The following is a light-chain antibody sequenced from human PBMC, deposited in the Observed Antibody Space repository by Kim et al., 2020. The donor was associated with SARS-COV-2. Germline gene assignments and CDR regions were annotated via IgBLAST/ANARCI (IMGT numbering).Light chain of an antibody. CDR3: SSYTSSSTRV. V-gene: IGLV2-14*03. CDR2: DVS. CDR1: SSDVGGYNY. Sequence: GQSITISCTGTSSDVGGYNYVSWYQQHPGKAPKLMIYDVSNRPSGVSNRFSGSKSDNTASLTISGLQAEDEADYYCSSYTSSSTRVFGTGTKVTVL. J-gene: IGLJ1*01.